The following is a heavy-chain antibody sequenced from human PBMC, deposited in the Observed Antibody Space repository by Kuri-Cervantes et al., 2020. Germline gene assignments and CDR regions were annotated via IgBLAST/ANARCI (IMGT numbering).Heavy chain of an antibody. CDR1: GGSISSYY. J-gene: IGHJ6*03. CDR2: IFYSGST. CDR3: ARSAKYYDFWSGYYNPGGWYYYYYMDV. Sequence: SETLSLTCTVSGGSISSYYWSWIRQPPGKGLEWIGYIFYSGSTNYNPSLQSRVTISVDPSKNQFSLRLSSVTAADTAVYYCARSAKYYDFWSGYYNPGGWYYYYYMDVWGKGTTVTVSS. V-gene: IGHV4-59*01. D-gene: IGHD3-3*01.